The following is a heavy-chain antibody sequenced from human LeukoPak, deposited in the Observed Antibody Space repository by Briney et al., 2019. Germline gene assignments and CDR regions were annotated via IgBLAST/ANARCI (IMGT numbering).Heavy chain of an antibody. Sequence: PGGSLRLSCAASGFTFPSYWMGWVRQAPGKGLEWVASIKSGGSDKYYVDSVKGRFTISRDDAKNSLYLEVNSLRAEDTAVYYCARDFGYSFDYWGQGTLVTVSS. D-gene: IGHD1-26*01. CDR2: IKSGGSDK. CDR1: GFTFPSYW. V-gene: IGHV3-7*01. J-gene: IGHJ4*02. CDR3: ARDFGYSFDY.